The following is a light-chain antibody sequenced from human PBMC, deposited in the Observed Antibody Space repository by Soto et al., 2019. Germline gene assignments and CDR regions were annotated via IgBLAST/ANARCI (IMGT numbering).Light chain of an antibody. Sequence: EIVLTQAPGTLSLSPGEGATLSCRASQSVSNNYLAWYQQKPGQAPRLLIYGASNRATGIPDRFSGSGSGTDFTLTISRLEPEDFAVYYCQQYGSSGTFGQGPKVDI. V-gene: IGKV3-20*01. CDR3: QQYGSSGT. J-gene: IGKJ1*01. CDR1: QSVSNNY. CDR2: GAS.